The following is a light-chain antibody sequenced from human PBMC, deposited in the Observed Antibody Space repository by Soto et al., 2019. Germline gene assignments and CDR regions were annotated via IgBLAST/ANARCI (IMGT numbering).Light chain of an antibody. CDR3: SSYTGSNTPVV. CDR1: SSDVGGYNY. Sequence: QSVLTQPASVSGSPGQSITISCTGTSSDVGGYNYVSWYQQHPGKAPNLIIFDVSNRPSGVSNRFSGSKSGNSASLTISGLQAEDEADSYCSSYTGSNTPVVFGGGTKLTVL. J-gene: IGLJ2*01. CDR2: DVS. V-gene: IGLV2-14*01.